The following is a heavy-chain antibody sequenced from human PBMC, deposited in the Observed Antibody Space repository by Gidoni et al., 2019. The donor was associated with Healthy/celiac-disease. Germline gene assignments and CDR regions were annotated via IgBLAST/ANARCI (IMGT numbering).Heavy chain of an antibody. Sequence: QVQLQESGPGLVKPSGTLSLTCAVPGGSTSSSTWWSWVRQPPGKGLEWIGENYHSGSTNYNPSLKSRVTISVDKSKNQFSLKLSSVTAADTAVYYCARVRLTTKEYYFDYWGQGTLVTVSS. CDR3: ARVRLTTKEYYFDY. V-gene: IGHV4-4*02. D-gene: IGHD1-1*01. J-gene: IGHJ4*02. CDR1: GGSTSSSTW. CDR2: NYHSGST.